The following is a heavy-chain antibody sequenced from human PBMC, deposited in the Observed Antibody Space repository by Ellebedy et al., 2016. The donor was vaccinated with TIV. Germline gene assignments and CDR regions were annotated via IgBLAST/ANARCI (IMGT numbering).Heavy chain of an antibody. D-gene: IGHD5-18*01. Sequence: AASVKVSCKASGYTFSSHFIHWVRQAPGQGLEWMGWINPNSGGTDYAQNFQGRVTMTRGTSISTTFMELSRLRSDDTAVYYCASGFNYGTYHYYGLDVWGQGTTVTVSS. CDR2: INPNSGGT. CDR3: ASGFNYGTYHYYGLDV. CDR1: GYTFSSHF. V-gene: IGHV1-2*02. J-gene: IGHJ6*02.